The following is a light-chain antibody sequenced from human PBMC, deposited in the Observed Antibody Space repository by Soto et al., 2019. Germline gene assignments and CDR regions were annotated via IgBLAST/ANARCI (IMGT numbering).Light chain of an antibody. CDR1: SSDVGGYDF. J-gene: IGLJ3*02. V-gene: IGLV2-11*01. Sequence: QSVLTQPRSVSGSPGQSVTISCTGTSSDVGGYDFVSWYQHHPGKAPKLMIYDVTNRPSGVPDRFSGSKSGNTASLTISGLQAEDEADYYCCSYLGTYTWVFGGGTKVTVL. CDR2: DVT. CDR3: CSYLGTYTWV.